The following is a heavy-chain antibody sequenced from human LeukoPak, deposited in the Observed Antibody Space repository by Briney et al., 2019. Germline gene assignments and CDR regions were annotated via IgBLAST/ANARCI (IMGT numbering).Heavy chain of an antibody. CDR2: IRYDGSNK. CDR1: GFTFSSYG. V-gene: IGHV3-30*02. J-gene: IGHJ6*03. Sequence: PGGSLRLSCAASGFTFSSYGMHWVRQAPGKGLEWVAFIRYDGSNKYYADSVKGRFTISRDKSKNTLYLQMNSLRAEDTAVYYCAKGGNYNSYYYYMDVWGKGTTVTVSS. D-gene: IGHD5-24*01. CDR3: AKGGNYNSYYYYMDV.